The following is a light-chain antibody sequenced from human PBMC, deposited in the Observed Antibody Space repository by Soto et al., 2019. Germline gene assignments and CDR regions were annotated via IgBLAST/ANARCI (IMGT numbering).Light chain of an antibody. CDR2: AAS. J-gene: IGKJ5*01. V-gene: IGKV1-6*02. CDR1: QALRND. CDR3: LQDYNYPPT. Sequence: IQMTQSPSSRSASVGDRVTITCRASQALRNDLGWYQQKPGKAPKLLIYAASSLQSGVPSRFSGSGSGTDFTLTISSLQAEDFATYYCLQDYNYPPTFGQGTRLEIK.